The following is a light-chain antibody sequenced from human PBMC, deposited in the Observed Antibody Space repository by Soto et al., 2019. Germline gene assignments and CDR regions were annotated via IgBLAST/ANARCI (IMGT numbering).Light chain of an antibody. V-gene: IGKV2D-29*01. J-gene: IGKJ1*01. CDR1: QSLLHSDGKTS. Sequence: DIVMTQTPLSLSVTPGQPASISCKSSQSLLHSDGKTSLYWYVQKSGQPPQLLIYEVSNRLSGVXDXXSGSGSGTDFTLKISRVEAEDVGVYYCMQSIQLPPTFGQGTKVDIK. CDR2: EVS. CDR3: MQSIQLPPT.